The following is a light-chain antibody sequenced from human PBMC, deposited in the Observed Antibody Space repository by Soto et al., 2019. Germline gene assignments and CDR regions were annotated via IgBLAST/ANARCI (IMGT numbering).Light chain of an antibody. Sequence: DIQLTQSPSFLSASVGDRVTITCRASQGISSYLAWYQQKPGKAPKLLIYAASTLQSGVPSRFSGSGSGTEFTLTISSQQPEYFATYYCQQLISYPFTFGPGTKVDIK. CDR1: QGISSY. CDR3: QQLISYPFT. J-gene: IGKJ3*01. CDR2: AAS. V-gene: IGKV1-9*01.